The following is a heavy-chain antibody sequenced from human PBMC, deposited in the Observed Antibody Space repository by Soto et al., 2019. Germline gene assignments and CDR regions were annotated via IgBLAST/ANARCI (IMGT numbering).Heavy chain of an antibody. CDR3: ASAHGVVVPPGD. D-gene: IGHD3-22*01. CDR1: GGSISSGGYY. V-gene: IGHV4-31*03. CDR2: IYYSGST. Sequence: QVQLQESGPGLVKPSQTLSLTCTVSGGSISSGGYYWSWIRQHPGKGLEWVGYIYYSGSTYYNPPLPGRVTIAVYTSKNQFSLKLSSVTAADTAVYYCASAHGVVVPPGDWGQGTLVTVSS. J-gene: IGHJ4*02.